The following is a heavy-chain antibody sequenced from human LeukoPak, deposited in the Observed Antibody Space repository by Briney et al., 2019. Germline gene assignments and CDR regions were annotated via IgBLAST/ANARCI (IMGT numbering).Heavy chain of an antibody. D-gene: IGHD6-13*01. CDR1: GGSITIVTTY. V-gene: IGHV4-61*02. CDR3: ATEYGSSWTYWYFDL. CDR2: VYVTAST. Sequence: SETLSLTCSLSGGSITIVTTYWSWTRHPAGTGLEWIGRVYVTASTKYNPSLEGPVTISAHPPPQQFSLNLGAVTAADTAVYYCATEYGSSWTYWYFDLWGRGTLVTVSS. J-gene: IGHJ2*01.